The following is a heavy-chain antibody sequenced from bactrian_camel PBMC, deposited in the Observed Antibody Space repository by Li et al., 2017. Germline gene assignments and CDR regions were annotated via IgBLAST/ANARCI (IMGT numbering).Heavy chain of an antibody. Sequence: VQLVESGEGSVQAGGSLRLSCAVSRFSYSTAYMAWFRQTPGKEREGVAGISSGGGATAYADSVKGRFTISRDNVKSTLYLQMNSLKPEDTAMYYCAADSVGPAAGPPTAGDFAYWGQGTQVTVS. D-gene: IGHD5*01. CDR2: ISSGGGAT. CDR1: RFSYSTAY. V-gene: IGHV3S31*01. J-gene: IGHJ4*01. CDR3: AADSVGPAAGPPTAGDFAY.